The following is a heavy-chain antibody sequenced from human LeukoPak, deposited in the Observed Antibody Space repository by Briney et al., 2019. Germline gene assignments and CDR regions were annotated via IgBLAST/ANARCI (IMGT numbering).Heavy chain of an antibody. CDR3: ARETSSGYYFDGFDL. D-gene: IGHD3-22*01. CDR2: ISSSGSSK. CDR1: GFTFSSYE. Sequence: GGSLRLSFAASGFTFSSYEMNWVRQAPGKGLEWVSYISSSGSSKYYADSVKGRFTISRDNAKNSLYLQMNSLRAEDTAVYYCARETSSGYYFDGFDLWGQGTMVTVSS. J-gene: IGHJ3*01. V-gene: IGHV3-48*03.